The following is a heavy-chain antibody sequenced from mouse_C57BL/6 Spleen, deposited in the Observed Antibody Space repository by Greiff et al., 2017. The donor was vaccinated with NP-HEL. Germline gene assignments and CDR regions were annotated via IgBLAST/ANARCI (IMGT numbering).Heavy chain of an antibody. CDR2: INYDGSST. CDR3: ARLGYYGSSSYYYAMDY. D-gene: IGHD1-1*01. Sequence: EVQLVESEGGLVQPGSSMKLSCTASGFTFSDYYMAWVRQVPEKGLEWVANINYDGSSTYYLDSLKSRFIISRDNAKNILYLQMSSLKSEDTATYYCARLGYYGSSSYYYAMDYWGQGTSVTVSS. J-gene: IGHJ4*01. CDR1: GFTFSDYY. V-gene: IGHV5-16*01.